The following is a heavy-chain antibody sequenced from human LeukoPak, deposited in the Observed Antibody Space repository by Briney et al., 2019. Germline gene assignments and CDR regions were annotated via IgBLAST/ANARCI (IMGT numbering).Heavy chain of an antibody. CDR3: AGEEYYYMDV. CDR2: IRNKAYGGTT. D-gene: IGHD3-16*01. CDR1: GFTFGDYA. V-gene: IGHV3-49*04. J-gene: IGHJ6*03. Sequence: GGSLRLSCTTSGFTFGDYAMTWVRQAPGRGLEWVAFIRNKAYGGTTEYAASVKGRFTISRDDSQSIAYLQMNSLKMEDTAVYYCAGEEYYYMDVWGKGTTVTVSS.